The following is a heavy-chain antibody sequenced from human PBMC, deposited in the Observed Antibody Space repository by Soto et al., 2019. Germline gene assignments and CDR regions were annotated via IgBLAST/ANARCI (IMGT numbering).Heavy chain of an antibody. D-gene: IGHD3-3*01. J-gene: IGHJ5*02. V-gene: IGHV3-21*01. CDR1: GFRSHS. CDR3: ARFETISPGDFEP. CDR2: ISGDSIHI. Sequence: PGGSLRLSCADSGFRSHSVNWVRQAPGKGLEWVSSISGDSIHILYADSVKGRFTISRDDANYLLFLHMNSLTVEDTAMYYCARFETISPGDFEPWGQGTLVTVSS.